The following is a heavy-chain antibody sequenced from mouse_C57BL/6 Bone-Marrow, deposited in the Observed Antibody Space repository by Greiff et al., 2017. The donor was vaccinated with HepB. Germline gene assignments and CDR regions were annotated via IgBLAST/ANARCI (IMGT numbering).Heavy chain of an antibody. CDR2: FYPGSGSI. CDR1: GYTFTEYT. V-gene: IGHV1-62-2*01. D-gene: IGHD2-4*01. Sequence: QVQLQQSGAELVKPGASVKLSCKASGYTFTEYTIHWVKQRPGQGLEWIGWFYPGSGSIKYNEKFKDKATLTADKSSSTVYMELSRLTSEDSAVYVCARRGVYYDYDYYAMDYWGLGTSGTVSS. CDR3: ARRGVYYDYDYYAMDY. J-gene: IGHJ4*01.